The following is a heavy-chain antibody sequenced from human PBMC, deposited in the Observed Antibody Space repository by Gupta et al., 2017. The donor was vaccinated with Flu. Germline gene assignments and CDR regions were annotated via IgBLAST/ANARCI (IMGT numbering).Heavy chain of an antibody. V-gene: IGHV1-69*06. Sequence: QGLEWMGGIIPIFGTANYAQKFQGRVTITADKSTSTAYMELSSLRSEDTAVYYCARDGALPGTDYYYYYMDVWGKGTTVTVSS. CDR2: IIPIFGTA. J-gene: IGHJ6*03. D-gene: IGHD1-1*01. CDR3: ARDGALPGTDYYYYYMDV.